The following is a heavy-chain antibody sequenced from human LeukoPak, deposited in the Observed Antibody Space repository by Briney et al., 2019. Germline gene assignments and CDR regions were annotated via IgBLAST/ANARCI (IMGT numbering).Heavy chain of an antibody. J-gene: IGHJ6*04. CDR1: GYTFTGYY. D-gene: IGHD3-10*01. CDR2: INPNSGGT. V-gene: IGHV1-2*02. Sequence: ASVKVSCKASGYTFTGYYMHWVRQAPGQGLEWMGWINPNSGGTNYAQKFQGRVTMTRDTSISTAYMELSRLRSDDTAVYYCARDMVRFGEYSGRHLDVWGKGTTVTVSS. CDR3: ARDMVRFGEYSGRHLDV.